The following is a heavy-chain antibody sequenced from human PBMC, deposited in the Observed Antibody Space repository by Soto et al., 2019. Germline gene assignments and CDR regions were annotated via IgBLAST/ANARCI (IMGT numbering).Heavy chain of an antibody. CDR2: IIPIFGTA. J-gene: IGHJ6*02. V-gene: IGHV1-69*01. CDR3: ARDGGYRSGGSCFSPLADGMDV. Sequence: QVQLVQSGAEVKKPGSSVKVSCKASGGTFSSYAISWVRQAPGQGLEWMGGIIPIFGTANYAQKFQGRVTITADESTSTAYMELSSLRSEDTAVYYCARDGGYRSGGSCFSPLADGMDVWGQGTTVTVSS. D-gene: IGHD2-15*01. CDR1: GGTFSSYA.